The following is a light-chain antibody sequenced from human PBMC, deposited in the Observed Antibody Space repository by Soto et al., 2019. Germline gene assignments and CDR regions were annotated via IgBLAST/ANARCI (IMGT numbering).Light chain of an antibody. V-gene: IGLV2-14*01. CDR1: SSDVGGYNY. CDR3: SSYTSSSTLYV. Sequence: QSALTQPASVSGSPGQSITISCTGTSSDVGGYNYVSWYQQRPGKAPKLMIYEVSNRPSGVSNRFSGSKSGNTASLTISGLQAEDEADYYCSSYTSSSTLYVFGTGTQLTVL. CDR2: EVS. J-gene: IGLJ1*01.